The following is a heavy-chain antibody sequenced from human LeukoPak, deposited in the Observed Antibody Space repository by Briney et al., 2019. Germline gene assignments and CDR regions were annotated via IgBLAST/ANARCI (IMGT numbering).Heavy chain of an antibody. J-gene: IGHJ4*02. CDR3: ARARDGRTYYYDSSGSLISDY. Sequence: SETRSLTCTVSGGSISSCGYYCSWIRQHPGKCLEWIGYIYYSGSTYYNASINSRVTISVDTSKTKFSLKIRSVTDADTAVYYCARARDGRTYYYDSSGSLISDYWGQGTLVTVSS. CDR1: GGSISSCGYY. D-gene: IGHD3-22*01. V-gene: IGHV4-31*03. CDR2: IYYSGST.